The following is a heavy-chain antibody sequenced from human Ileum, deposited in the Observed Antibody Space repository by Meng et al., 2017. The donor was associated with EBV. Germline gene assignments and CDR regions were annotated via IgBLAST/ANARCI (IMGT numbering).Heavy chain of an antibody. J-gene: IGHJ4*02. CDR1: GGSLSGAY. V-gene: IGHV4-34*12. Sequence: RAGSLNPCAPRSRACAVNGGSLSGAYWNWIRQPPGKGLEWIGEIIHGGSPSYNPSLKSRVTISIDTSKNQLSLMLSSVTAADTAVYYCARRPTGIDYWGQGTLVTVSS. CDR3: ARRPTGIDY. CDR2: IIHGGSP. D-gene: IGHD2-8*02.